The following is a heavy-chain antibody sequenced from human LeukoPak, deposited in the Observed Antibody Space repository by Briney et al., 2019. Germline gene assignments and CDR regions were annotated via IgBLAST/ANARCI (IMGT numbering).Heavy chain of an antibody. D-gene: IGHD3-16*01. CDR1: GFTFSSYA. CDR2: ISGSGGST. Sequence: GGSLRLSCAASGFTFSSYAMSWVRQAPGKGLEWVSAISGSGGSTYYADSVKGRFTISRDNSKNTLYLQMNSLRAADTAVYYCAKDPNAFGDYYYYYMDVWGKGTTVTVSS. CDR3: AKDPNAFGDYYYYYMDV. V-gene: IGHV3-23*01. J-gene: IGHJ6*03.